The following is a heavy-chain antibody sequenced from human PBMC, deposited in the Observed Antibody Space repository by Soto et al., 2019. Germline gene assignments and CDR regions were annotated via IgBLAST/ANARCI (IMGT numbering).Heavy chain of an antibody. CDR2: IYPGDSDT. Sequence: GESLKISCKDSGDSFTSYWIAWVRQTPGKGLEWMGIIYPGDSDTRYSPSFQGQVTISTDKSISTAYLQWSSLKASDTAIYYCVRKNGDPGAFDIWGQGTMVNVS. D-gene: IGHD2-21*02. CDR1: GDSFTSYW. CDR3: VRKNGDPGAFDI. V-gene: IGHV5-51*01. J-gene: IGHJ3*02.